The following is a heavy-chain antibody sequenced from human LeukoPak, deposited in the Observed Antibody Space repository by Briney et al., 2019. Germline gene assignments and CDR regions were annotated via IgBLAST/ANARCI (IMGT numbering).Heavy chain of an antibody. CDR2: INHSGST. J-gene: IGHJ4*02. CDR3: ARLALRIAVAGTGLDY. CDR1: GGSFSGYY. V-gene: IGHV4-34*01. Sequence: ASETLSLTCAVYGGSFSGYYWSWIRQPPGKGLEWIGEINHSGSTNYNPSLKSRVTISVDTSKNQFSLKLSSVTAADTAVYYCARLALRIAVAGTGLDYWGQGTLVTVSS. D-gene: IGHD6-19*01.